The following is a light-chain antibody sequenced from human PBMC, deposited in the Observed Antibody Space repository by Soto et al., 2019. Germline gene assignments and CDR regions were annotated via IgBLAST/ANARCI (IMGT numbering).Light chain of an antibody. CDR3: QQSYSTPQT. CDR2: KAS. CDR1: ESISNW. V-gene: IGKV1-5*03. Sequence: DIQMTQSPSTLSASVGDRVIITCRASESISNWLAWYQQKPGKAPKLLIYKASTLKSGVPSRFSGSGSGTEFTLTISSLQPEDFATYYCQQSYSTPQTFGQGTKVDIK. J-gene: IGKJ1*01.